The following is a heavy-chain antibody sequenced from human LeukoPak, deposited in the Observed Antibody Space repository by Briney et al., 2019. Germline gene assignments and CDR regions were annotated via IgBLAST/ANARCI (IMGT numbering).Heavy chain of an antibody. CDR1: GFTFSGYW. J-gene: IGHJ4*02. Sequence: GGSLRFSCAASGFTFSGYWMHWVRQVPGKGLVWVSHINTDGSTTTYADSVKGRFTISRDNAKNTLYLQMNSLRAEDTAVYYCARDFTYASDQWGQGTLVTVSS. CDR2: INTDGSTT. V-gene: IGHV3-74*01. D-gene: IGHD3-16*01. CDR3: ARDFTYASDQ.